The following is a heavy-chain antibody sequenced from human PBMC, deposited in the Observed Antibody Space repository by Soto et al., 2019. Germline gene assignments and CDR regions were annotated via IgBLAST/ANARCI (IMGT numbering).Heavy chain of an antibody. Sequence: GESLKISCAASGFTLSNYSMSWVRQTPGKGLEWVSSISSNSNHKYYVDSVKVRFTISRDNAKSSLYLQMNSLRAEDTAVYYCARARTTTWSGTTRGWFDPWGQGSLVTVSS. V-gene: IGHV3-21*01. CDR2: ISSNSNHK. CDR3: ARARTTTWSGTTRGWFDP. J-gene: IGHJ5*02. D-gene: IGHD1-7*01. CDR1: GFTLSNYS.